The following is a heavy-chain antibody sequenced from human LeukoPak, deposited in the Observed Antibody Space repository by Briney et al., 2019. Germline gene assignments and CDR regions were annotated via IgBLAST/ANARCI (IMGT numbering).Heavy chain of an antibody. CDR3: ARSASGWGFDD. Sequence: GESLKISCKGSGYRFTNYWIGWVRQMPGKGLEWMGIIYPGDSDTRYSPSFQGQVTISADKSISTAYLQWSSLKASDSAMYYCARSASGWGFDDWGQGTLVTVSS. CDR1: GYRFTNYW. J-gene: IGHJ4*02. V-gene: IGHV5-51*01. CDR2: IYPGDSDT. D-gene: IGHD6-19*01.